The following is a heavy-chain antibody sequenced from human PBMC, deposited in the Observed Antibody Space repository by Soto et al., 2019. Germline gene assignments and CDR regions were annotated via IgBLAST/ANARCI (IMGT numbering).Heavy chain of an antibody. CDR2: IYYSGST. V-gene: IGHV4-61*08. CDR3: ARRYSSGFDY. J-gene: IGHJ4*02. Sequence: PSETLSLTCTVSGGSISSGGYYWSWIRQPPGKGLEWIGYIYYSGSTNYNPSLKSRVTISVDTSKNQFSLKLSSVTAADTAVYYCARRYSSGFDYWGQGTLVTVSS. CDR1: GGSISSGGYY. D-gene: IGHD6-19*01.